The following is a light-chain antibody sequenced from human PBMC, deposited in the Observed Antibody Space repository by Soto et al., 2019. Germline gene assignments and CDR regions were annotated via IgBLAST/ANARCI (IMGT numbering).Light chain of an antibody. CDR1: AGAVTSGHY. CDR2: DAT. CDR3: LVSDSGARL. Sequence: QAVVTQEPSLTVSPGGTVTLTCGSTAGAVTSGHYPYWFQQKPGQAPRTLIYDATNKHSWTPARFSGSLLGGKAALTLSGAQPEDEAVYYCLVSDSGARLFGGGTKLTVL. J-gene: IGLJ2*01. V-gene: IGLV7-46*01.